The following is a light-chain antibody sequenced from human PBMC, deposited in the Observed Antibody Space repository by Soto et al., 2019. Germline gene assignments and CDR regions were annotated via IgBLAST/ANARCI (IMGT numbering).Light chain of an antibody. J-gene: IGKJ1*01. Sequence: DIQLTQSPSTLSASVGDRVTITCRASQSINRWLAWYQQKPGKAPKILMYKASSLESGGPSRFSGSGSGTEFTITISSLQPDDFANYYCHHYDTYWTFGKGTKVEIK. CDR2: KAS. CDR3: HHYDTYWT. CDR1: QSINRW. V-gene: IGKV1-5*03.